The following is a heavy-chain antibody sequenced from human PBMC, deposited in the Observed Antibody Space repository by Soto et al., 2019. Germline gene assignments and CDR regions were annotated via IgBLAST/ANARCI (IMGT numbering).Heavy chain of an antibody. CDR3: ARDFGYDTTPQ. V-gene: IGHV3-74*03. Sequence: DVKLLESGGGLVQPGGSLRLSCEASGFAFSVYWMHWVRQVPGKGLEWISRIDGDGTRTTYADSVKGRLTISRDNAKNALYLQLNRLGAEDTAVYYCARDFGYDTTPQWGQGTLVIVSS. D-gene: IGHD3-22*01. J-gene: IGHJ4*02. CDR2: IDGDGTRT. CDR1: GFAFSVYW.